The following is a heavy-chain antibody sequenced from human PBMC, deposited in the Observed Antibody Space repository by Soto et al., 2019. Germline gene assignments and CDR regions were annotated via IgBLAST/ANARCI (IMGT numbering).Heavy chain of an antibody. V-gene: IGHV1-2*04. D-gene: IGHD7-27*01. CDR2: INPNSGGT. CDR1: GYTFTGYY. J-gene: IGHJ3*02. CDR3: ARGETGDKGRAFDI. Sequence: ASVKVSCKASGYTFTGYYMHWVRQAPGQGLEWMGWINPNSGGTNYAQKFQGLVTMTRDTSISTAYMELSRLRSDDTAVYYCARGETGDKGRAFDIWGQGTMVTVSS.